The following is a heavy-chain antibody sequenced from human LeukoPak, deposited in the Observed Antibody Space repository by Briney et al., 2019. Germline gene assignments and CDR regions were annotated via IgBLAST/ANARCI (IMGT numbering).Heavy chain of an antibody. CDR3: ARQGRLLLQYYFDY. CDR2: IYYSEST. D-gene: IGHD3-22*01. V-gene: IGHV4-39*01. CDR1: GGSISSSSYY. Sequence: PSETLSLTCTVSGGSISSSSYYWGWIREPPGKGLGWIGSIYYSESTYSNPSLKSRVTISVDTSKNQFSLKLSSVTAADTAVYYCARQGRLLLQYYFDYWGQGTLVTVSS. J-gene: IGHJ4*02.